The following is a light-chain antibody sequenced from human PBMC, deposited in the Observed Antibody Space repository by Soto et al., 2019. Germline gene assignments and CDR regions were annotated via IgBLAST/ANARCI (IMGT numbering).Light chain of an antibody. J-gene: IGKJ1*01. V-gene: IGKV3-20*01. CDR3: QQYGRSPTT. Sequence: IVLTHSPDTLSLSPVERATLSFMSSQNFGSSYLAWYQQKRGQAPRFLIYGASSRATGIPDRFSGSGSGTDFTLTISRLEPEDFAVYYCQQYGRSPTTFGQGTKVDI. CDR1: QNFGSSY. CDR2: GAS.